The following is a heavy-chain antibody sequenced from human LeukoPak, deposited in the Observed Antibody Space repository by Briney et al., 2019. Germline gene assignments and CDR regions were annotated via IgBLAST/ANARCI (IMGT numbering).Heavy chain of an antibody. D-gene: IGHD3-10*01. CDR3: ARDGLLLWFGELLSKVNWFDP. Sequence: SETLSLTCAVSGYSISSGYYWGWIRQPPGKGLEWNGSIYHSGSTYYNPSLKSRVTISVDTSKNQFSLKLSSVTAADTAVYYCARDGLLLWFGELLSKVNWFDPWGQGTLVTASS. J-gene: IGHJ5*02. CDR2: IYHSGST. CDR1: GYSISSGYY. V-gene: IGHV4-38-2*02.